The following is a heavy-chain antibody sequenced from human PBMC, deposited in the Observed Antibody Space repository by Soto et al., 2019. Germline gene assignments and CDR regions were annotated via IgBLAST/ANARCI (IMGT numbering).Heavy chain of an antibody. CDR3: ARDRLTQPGYSSSWYGKYNWFDP. D-gene: IGHD6-13*01. J-gene: IGHJ5*02. V-gene: IGHV4-34*01. CDR2: INHSGST. Sequence: PSEPLCLTCAVYGGSFSGYYWSWIRQPPGKGLEWIGEINHSGSTNYYPSLKGRVTISVDTSKNQFSLKLSSVTAADTAVYYCARDRLTQPGYSSSWYGKYNWFDPWGQGTLVTVSS. CDR1: GGSFSGYY.